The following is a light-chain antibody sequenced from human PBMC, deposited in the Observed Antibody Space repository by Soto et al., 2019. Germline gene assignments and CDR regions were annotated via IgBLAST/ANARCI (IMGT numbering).Light chain of an antibody. CDR2: TAS. Sequence: DIQMTQSPSTLSASVGDTVTITCRASQTISRWLAWYQQKPGKAPRLLIYTASTLESGVPSRFSASGSGTEFTLTISSLHPDDFATYYCQEYNNYWTFGQVTKA. J-gene: IGKJ1*01. V-gene: IGKV1-5*01. CDR1: QTISRW. CDR3: QEYNNYWT.